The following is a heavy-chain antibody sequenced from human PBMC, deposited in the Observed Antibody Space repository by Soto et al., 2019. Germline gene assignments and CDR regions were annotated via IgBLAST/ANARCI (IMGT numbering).Heavy chain of an antibody. Sequence: EVQLVESGGGLVQPGESLRLSCAASGFTFSYYWMHWVRQAPGKGLVWVSRIHSDGSSTTYADSVKGRFTISRGNARNTLYLQMNSLRAEDTAVYYCARGDRGAFDLWGQGTVVTVSS. CDR2: IHSDGSST. D-gene: IGHD1-26*01. CDR3: ARGDRGAFDL. J-gene: IGHJ3*01. CDR1: GFTFSYYW. V-gene: IGHV3-74*01.